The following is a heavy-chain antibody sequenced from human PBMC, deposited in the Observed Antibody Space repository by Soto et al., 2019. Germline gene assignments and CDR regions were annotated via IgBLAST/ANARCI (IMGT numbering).Heavy chain of an antibody. J-gene: IGHJ5*02. CDR1: GGSISRSSYY. CDR2: IYYSGST. D-gene: IGHD3-3*01. Sequence: SETLSLTCTVSGGSISRSSYYWGWTRQPPGKGLEWIGSIYYSGSTYYNPSLKSRVTISVDTSKNQFSLKLSSVTAADTAVYYCARRITIFVSRPFDPWGQGTLVTVSS. V-gene: IGHV4-39*01. CDR3: ARRITIFVSRPFDP.